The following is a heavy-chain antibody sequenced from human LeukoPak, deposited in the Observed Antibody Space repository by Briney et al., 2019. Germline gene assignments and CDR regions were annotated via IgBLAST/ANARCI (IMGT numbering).Heavy chain of an antibody. CDR3: ARDHSSSCQLLDY. D-gene: IGHD6-13*01. J-gene: IGHJ4*02. CDR1: GYTFTTYG. Sequence: ASVKVSCKASGYTFTTYGVTWVRQAPRQGLEWMGWISAYNGDIKYAEKFQGRITMTTDTSTSTAYMELRSLRSDDTAVYYCARDHSSSCQLLDYWGQGTLVTVSS. CDR2: ISAYNGDI. V-gene: IGHV1-18*01.